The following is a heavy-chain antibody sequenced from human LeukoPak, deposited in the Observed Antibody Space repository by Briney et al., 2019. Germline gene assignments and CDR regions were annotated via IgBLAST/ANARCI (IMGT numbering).Heavy chain of an antibody. J-gene: IGHJ3*02. V-gene: IGHV1-18*01. CDR2: ISAYNGNT. CDR3: ARDRSPRYLAVAPGTENAFDI. Sequence: AAVKVSCKASGYTFTSYVISWVRQAPGQGLEWMGWISAYNGNTNYAQKLQGRVTMTTDTSTSTAYMDLRSLRSDDTAVYYCARDRSPRYLAVAPGTENAFDIWGQGTMVTVSS. D-gene: IGHD1-1*01. CDR1: GYTFTSYV.